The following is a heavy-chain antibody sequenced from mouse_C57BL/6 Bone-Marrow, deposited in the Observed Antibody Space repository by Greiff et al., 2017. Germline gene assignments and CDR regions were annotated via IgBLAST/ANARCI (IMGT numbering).Heavy chain of an antibody. CDR2: IYPGDGGT. CDR3: ARFRGCNVRWFDV. Sequence: VQLQQSGPELVKPGASVKISCKASGYAFSSSWMDWVKQRPGKGLEWIGRIYPGDGGTNYNGKFKGKATLTADKSSSTAYMQLSSLTSEDSAVYFCARFRGCNVRWFDVWGTGTLVTVSA. D-gene: IGHD1-1*02. CDR1: GYAFSSSW. V-gene: IGHV1-82*01. J-gene: IGHJ1*03.